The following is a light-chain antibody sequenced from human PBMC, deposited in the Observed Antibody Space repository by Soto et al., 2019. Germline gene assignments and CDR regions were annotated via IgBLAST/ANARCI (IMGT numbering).Light chain of an antibody. CDR2: YDS. CDR3: QVWDISSGHVV. V-gene: IGLV3-21*01. CDR1: NIGSKS. Sequence: SYELTQPPSVSVAPGKTASDASGGSNIGSKSVHWYQKKSGQAPVLVMYYDSDRPSGIPERFSGSNSGNTATLTISRVEAGDEADYYCQVWDISSGHVVFGGGTQLTVL. J-gene: IGLJ3*02.